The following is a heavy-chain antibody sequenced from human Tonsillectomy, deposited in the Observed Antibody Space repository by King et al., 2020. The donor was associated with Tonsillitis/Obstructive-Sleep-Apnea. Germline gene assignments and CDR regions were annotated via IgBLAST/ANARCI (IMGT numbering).Heavy chain of an antibody. D-gene: IGHD1-26*01. CDR1: GFTFSSYS. J-gene: IGHJ6*03. CDR3: AGEAWELLGYYYYYYMDV. CDR2: ISPSSSTI. Sequence: VQLVESGGGLVQPGGSLRLSCAASGFTFSSYSMNWVRQAPGKGLEWGSYISPSSSTIYYADSVKGRFTISRDNAQNSLYLQMNSLRDEDTAVYYCAGEAWELLGYYYYYYMDVWGKRDHGHRLL. V-gene: IGHV3-48*02.